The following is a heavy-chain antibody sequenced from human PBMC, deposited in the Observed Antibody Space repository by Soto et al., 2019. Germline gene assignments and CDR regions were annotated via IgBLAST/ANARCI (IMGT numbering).Heavy chain of an antibody. CDR3: AKDAYYDILTGYHKLSYYYGMDV. V-gene: IGHV3-30*18. J-gene: IGHJ6*02. CDR1: GFTFSSYG. D-gene: IGHD3-9*01. Sequence: QVQPVESGGGVVQPGRSLRLSCAASGFTFSSYGMHWVRQAPGKGLEWVAVISYDGSNKYYADSVKGRFTISRDNSKNTLYLQMNSLRAEDTAVYYCAKDAYYDILTGYHKLSYYYGMDVWGQGTTVTVSS. CDR2: ISYDGSNK.